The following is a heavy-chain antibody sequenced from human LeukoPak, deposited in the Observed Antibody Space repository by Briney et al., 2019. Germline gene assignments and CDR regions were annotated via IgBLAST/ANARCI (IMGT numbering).Heavy chain of an antibody. CDR3: ARFEAYYDALGGMDV. Sequence: SVKVSCKASGGTFGSCSINWVRQAPGQGLEWMGRIIPILGTTDYAQKFQDRVTLTADTFTNTAYMELSSLTSEDTAVYYCARFEAYYDALGGMDVWGQGTTVIVSS. V-gene: IGHV1-69*08. CDR1: GGTFGSCS. J-gene: IGHJ6*02. D-gene: IGHD3-22*01. CDR2: IIPILGTT.